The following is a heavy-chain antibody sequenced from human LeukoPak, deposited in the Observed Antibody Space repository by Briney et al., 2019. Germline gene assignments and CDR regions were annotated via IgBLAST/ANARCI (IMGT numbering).Heavy chain of an antibody. J-gene: IGHJ5*02. CDR1: GFTFDDYA. CDR2: ISKDGSTS. V-gene: IGHV3-74*01. D-gene: IGHD3-22*01. CDR3: ARDYYMGIVDQ. Sequence: GGSLRLSCAASGFTFDDYAIHWVRQAPGKGLEWVSVISKDGSTSIYADSVRGRLTISRDNAKNTLYLQMNSLRVEDTSVYYCARDYYMGIVDQWGQGTRVTVSS.